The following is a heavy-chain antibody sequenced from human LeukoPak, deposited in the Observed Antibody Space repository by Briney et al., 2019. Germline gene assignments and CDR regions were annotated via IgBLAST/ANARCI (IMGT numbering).Heavy chain of an antibody. D-gene: IGHD2-21*02. V-gene: IGHV1-18*01. CDR2: ISAYNGNT. J-gene: IGHJ3*02. Sequence: ASVKVSCKASGYTFTSYGISWVRQAPGQGLEWMGWISAYNGNTNYAQELQGRVTMTTDTSTSTAYVELRSLRSDDTAVYYCARAPKHIVVVTAILGAFDIWGQGTMVTVSS. CDR3: ARAPKHIVVVTAILGAFDI. CDR1: GYTFTSYG.